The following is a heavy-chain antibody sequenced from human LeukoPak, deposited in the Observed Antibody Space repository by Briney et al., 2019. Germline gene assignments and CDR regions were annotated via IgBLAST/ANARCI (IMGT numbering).Heavy chain of an antibody. D-gene: IGHD4-17*01. J-gene: IGHJ3*02. CDR2: FDPEDGET. CDR3: ATDPTVTRAFDT. CDR1: GYTLTELS. V-gene: IGHV1-24*01. Sequence: GASVKVSCKVSGYTLTELSMHWVRQAPGKGLEWMGGFDPEDGETIYAQKFQGRVTMTEDTSTDTAYMELSSLRSEDTAVYYCATDPTVTRAFDTWGQGTMITVSS.